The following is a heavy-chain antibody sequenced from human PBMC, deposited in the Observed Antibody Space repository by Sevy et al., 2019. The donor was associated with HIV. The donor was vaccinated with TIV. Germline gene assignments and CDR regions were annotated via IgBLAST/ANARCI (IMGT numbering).Heavy chain of an antibody. CDR2: FSGSGGST. Sequence: GGSLRLSCAASGFTFSSYAMSWVRQAPGKGLEWVSAFSGSGGSTYYADSVKGRFTISRDNSKNTLYLQMNSLRAEDTAEYYCAKDLSGAVAGTFDYWGQGTLVTVSS. CDR3: AKDLSGAVAGTFDY. D-gene: IGHD6-19*01. J-gene: IGHJ4*02. V-gene: IGHV3-23*01. CDR1: GFTFSSYA.